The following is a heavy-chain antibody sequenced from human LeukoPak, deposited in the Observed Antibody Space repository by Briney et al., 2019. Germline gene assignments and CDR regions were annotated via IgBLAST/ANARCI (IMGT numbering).Heavy chain of an antibody. Sequence: SETLSLTCTVSGGSISSSSHYWGWIRQPPGKGLEWIGSIYYSGSTYYNPSLKSRVTISVDTSKNQFSLKLSSVTAADTAVYYCARPSYGGNYFDYWGQGTLVTVSS. CDR1: GGSISSSSHY. D-gene: IGHD5-18*01. J-gene: IGHJ4*02. CDR3: ARPSYGGNYFDY. CDR2: IYYSGST. V-gene: IGHV4-39*01.